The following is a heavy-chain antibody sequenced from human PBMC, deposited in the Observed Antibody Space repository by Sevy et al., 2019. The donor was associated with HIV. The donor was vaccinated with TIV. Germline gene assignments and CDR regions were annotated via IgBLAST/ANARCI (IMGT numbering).Heavy chain of an antibody. CDR3: ARDHPVHQHLGP. V-gene: IGHV1-18*04. CDR1: GYTFTSYG. D-gene: IGHD6-13*01. CDR2: ISAYNGNT. Sequence: ASVKVSCKTSGYTFTSYGISWVRQAPGQGLEWMGWISAYNGNTNYAQKFQGRVTLTTDTSTSTAYMELRSLRSDDTAVYYCARDHPVHQHLGPSGQGTLVTVSS. J-gene: IGHJ5*02.